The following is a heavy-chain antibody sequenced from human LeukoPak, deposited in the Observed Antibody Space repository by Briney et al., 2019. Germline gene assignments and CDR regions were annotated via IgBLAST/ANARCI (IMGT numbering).Heavy chain of an antibody. Sequence: ASVKVSCKASGYTFTSYGISWVRQAPGQGLEWMGWISAYNGNTNYAQKLQGRVTMTTDTSTSTAYMELRSLRSDDTAVYYCATVLLWFGELNAEYFRHWGQGTLVTVSS. V-gene: IGHV1-18*04. D-gene: IGHD3-10*01. CDR3: ATVLLWFGELNAEYFRH. CDR2: ISAYNGNT. CDR1: GYTFTSYG. J-gene: IGHJ1*01.